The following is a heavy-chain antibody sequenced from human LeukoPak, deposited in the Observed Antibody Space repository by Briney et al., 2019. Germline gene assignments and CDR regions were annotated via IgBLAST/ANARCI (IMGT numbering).Heavy chain of an antibody. V-gene: IGHV3-9*01. CDR3: GRGWAVDF. CDR2: ITWNSRSI. CDR1: GITFDDYA. J-gene: IGHJ4*02. D-gene: IGHD2-15*01. Sequence: PGRSLRLSCAASGITFDDYAMHWVRQAPGKGLEWVSGITWNSRSIAYADSVKGRFTISRDNAKNSVYLQMSSLRVEDTAVYYCGRGWAVDFWGQGTLVTVSS.